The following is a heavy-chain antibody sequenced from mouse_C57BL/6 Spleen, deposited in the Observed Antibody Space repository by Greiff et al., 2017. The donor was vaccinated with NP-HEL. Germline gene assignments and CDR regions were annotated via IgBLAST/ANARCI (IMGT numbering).Heavy chain of an antibody. Sequence: EVQGVESGGGLVKPGGSLKLSCAASGFTFSSYAMSWVRQTPEKRLEWVATISDGGSYTYYPDNVKGRFTISRDNAKNNLYLQMSHLKSEDTAMYYCAREFITTGDYFDYWGQGTTLTVSS. J-gene: IGHJ2*01. CDR3: AREFITTGDYFDY. D-gene: IGHD1-1*01. CDR2: ISDGGSYT. CDR1: GFTFSSYA. V-gene: IGHV5-4*01.